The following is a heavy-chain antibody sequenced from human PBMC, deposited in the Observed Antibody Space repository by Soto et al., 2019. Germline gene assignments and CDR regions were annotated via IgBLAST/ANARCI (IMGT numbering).Heavy chain of an antibody. CDR3: ARGYCSRPSCYNFDC. J-gene: IGHJ4*02. CDR1: GFTFSSYA. D-gene: IGHD2-2*01. CDR2: MSYDGSNK. Sequence: GGSLRLSCAASGFTFSSYAVHWVRQAPGKGLEWVAVMSYDGSNKYYADSVKGRFTISSDNSKNTLYLQMNSLGTEDTAVYYCARGYCSRPSCYNFDCWGQGNLVTVSS. V-gene: IGHV3-30-3*01.